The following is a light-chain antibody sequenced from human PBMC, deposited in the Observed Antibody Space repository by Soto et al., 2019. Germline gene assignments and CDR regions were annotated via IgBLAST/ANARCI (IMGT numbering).Light chain of an antibody. J-gene: IGKJ2*01. Sequence: DIQMTQSPSTLSASVGDRVTITCRASQSISSWLAWYQQKPGKAPKLLIYDASSLESGVPSRFSGSGSGTESTLTISSLQPDDFATYYCQQYNSYPLYTFGQGTKLEIK. CDR1: QSISSW. CDR2: DAS. CDR3: QQYNSYPLYT. V-gene: IGKV1-5*01.